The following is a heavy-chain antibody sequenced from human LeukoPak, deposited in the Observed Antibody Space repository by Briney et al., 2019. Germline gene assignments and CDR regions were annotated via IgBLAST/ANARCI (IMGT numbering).Heavy chain of an antibody. CDR1: GFAVSNTY. CDR2: IYSGGTT. CDR3: ARDPGSDFDY. V-gene: IGHV3-53*01. Sequence: PGGSLRLSCAASGFAVSNTYMSWVRQAPGKGLQWVSVIYSGGTTYYADSVKGRFTISRDTSKNTLYLQMNCLRAEDTAVYYCARDPGSDFDYWGQGTLVTVSS. J-gene: IGHJ4*02.